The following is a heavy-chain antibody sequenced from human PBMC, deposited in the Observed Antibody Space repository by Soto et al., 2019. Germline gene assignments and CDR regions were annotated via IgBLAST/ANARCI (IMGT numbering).Heavy chain of an antibody. Sequence: WGSLRLSIAAWGFDLSSHEMNWVRQAPWKGLEWSAFSGNSGGTTFYADSVKGRFTTSRDHAENSLYLQMSSLGAEDTAMCSCARDPSGNGYGAFDIWGQGTMVTVSS. V-gene: IGHV3-48*03. J-gene: IGHJ3*02. CDR3: ARDPSGNGYGAFDI. CDR2: SGNSGGTT. D-gene: IGHD3-22*01. CDR1: GFDLSSHE.